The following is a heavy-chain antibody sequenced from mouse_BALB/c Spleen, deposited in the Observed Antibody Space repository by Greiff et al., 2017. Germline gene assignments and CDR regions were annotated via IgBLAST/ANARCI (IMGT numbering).Heavy chain of an antibody. Sequence: VQLVESGAELVRPGVSVKISCKGSGYTFTDYAMHWVKQSHAKSLEWIGVISTYYGDASYNQKFKGKATMTVDKSSSTAYMELARLTSEDSAIYYCAREGGTGTDYFDYWGQGTTLTVSS. CDR2: ISTYYGDA. V-gene: IGHV1S137*01. D-gene: IGHD4-1*01. CDR1: GYTFTDYA. J-gene: IGHJ2*01. CDR3: AREGGTGTDYFDY.